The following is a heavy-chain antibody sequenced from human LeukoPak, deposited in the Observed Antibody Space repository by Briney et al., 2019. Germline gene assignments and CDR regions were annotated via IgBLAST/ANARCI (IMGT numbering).Heavy chain of an antibody. V-gene: IGHV4-59*08. J-gene: IGHJ4*02. CDR2: IYYSGST. CDR1: GGSISSYY. Sequence: PSETLSLTCTVSGGSISSYYWSWIRQPPGKGLEWIGYIYYSGSTYYNPSLKSRVTISVDTSKNQFSLKLSSVTAADTAVYYCARGTVSQASSANGFDYWGQGTLVTVSS. D-gene: IGHD2/OR15-2a*01. CDR3: ARGTVSQASSANGFDY.